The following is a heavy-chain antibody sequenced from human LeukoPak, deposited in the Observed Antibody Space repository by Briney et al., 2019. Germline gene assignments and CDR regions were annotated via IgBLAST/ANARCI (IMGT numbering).Heavy chain of an antibody. V-gene: IGHV4-34*01. CDR3: ARGLDMRYGMDV. CDR1: VGSFSGYY. D-gene: IGHD3-9*01. Sequence: SETLSLTCAVYVGSFSGYYWSWIRQPPGKGLEWIGEVNHSGSTNYNPSLKSRVTISVDTSKNQFSLKLTSVTAADTAVYYCARGLDMRYGMDVWGQGTTVTVSS. J-gene: IGHJ6*02. CDR2: VNHSGST.